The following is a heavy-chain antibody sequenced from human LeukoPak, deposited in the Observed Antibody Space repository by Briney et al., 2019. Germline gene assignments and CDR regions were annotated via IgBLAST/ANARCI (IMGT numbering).Heavy chain of an antibody. V-gene: IGHV1-2*02. J-gene: IGHJ3*01. CDR2: INPDSGGT. CDR3: AREFRSNYNDAFDL. CDR1: GYTFTAQY. D-gene: IGHD3-10*01. Sequence: ASVKVSYKASGYTFTAQYIHWVRQAPGQGREGMGWINPDSGGTHFAQKFQGRVTMTRDTAISTADMELSRLRFDDTAVYYCAREFRSNYNDAFDLWGQGTLVTVSS.